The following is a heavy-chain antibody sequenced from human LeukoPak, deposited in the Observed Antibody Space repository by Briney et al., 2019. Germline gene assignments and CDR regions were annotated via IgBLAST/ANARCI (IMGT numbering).Heavy chain of an antibody. V-gene: IGHV4-61*02. CDR2: IYTSGST. CDR1: GGSISSGSYY. D-gene: IGHD6-19*01. CDR3: ARAPIWSIAVAGTAFDI. Sequence: SETLSLTCTVSGGSISSGSYYWSWIRQPAGKGLEWIGRIYTSGSTNYNPSLKSRVTISVDTSKNQFSLKLGSVTAADTAVYYCARAPIWSIAVAGTAFDIWGQGTMVTVSS. J-gene: IGHJ3*02.